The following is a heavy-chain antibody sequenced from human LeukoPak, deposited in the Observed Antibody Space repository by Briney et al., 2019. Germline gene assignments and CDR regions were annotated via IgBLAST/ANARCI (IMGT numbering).Heavy chain of an antibody. D-gene: IGHD6-19*01. CDR2: INSDGSST. V-gene: IGHV3-74*01. Sequence: GGSLRLSCAASGFTFNNYWMHWVRQAPGKGLVRVSRINSDGSSTSYADSVKGRFTISRDNAKSTLYLQMNSLRAEDTAVYCCARASTVAGTGFDYWGQGTLVTVSS. CDR1: GFTFNNYW. CDR3: ARASTVAGTGFDY. J-gene: IGHJ4*02.